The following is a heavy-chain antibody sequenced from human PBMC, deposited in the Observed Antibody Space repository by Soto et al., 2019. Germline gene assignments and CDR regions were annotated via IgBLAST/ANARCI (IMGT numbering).Heavy chain of an antibody. V-gene: IGHV1-18*01. Sequence: ASVKVSCKASGYTFTSYGISWVRQAPGQGLEWMGWISAYNGNTNYAQKLQGRVTMTTDTSTSTAYMELMSLRSDDTAVYYCARAKGATASGGAFDIWGQGTMVTVSS. CDR1: GYTFTSYG. J-gene: IGHJ3*02. CDR2: ISAYNGNT. CDR3: ARAKGATASGGAFDI. D-gene: IGHD1-26*01.